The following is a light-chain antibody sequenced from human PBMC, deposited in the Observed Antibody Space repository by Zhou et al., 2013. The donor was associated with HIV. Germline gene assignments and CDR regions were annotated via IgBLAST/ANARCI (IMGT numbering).Light chain of an antibody. Sequence: AIQMTQSPSSLSASVGDNVNITCRAEQAIRNDLGWYQQKPGKAPKLLIHSGFILQGGVPSRFSGSVSEADFTLTISSLQPEDFATYYCQQGNSFPHTFGQGTKLKIK. J-gene: IGKJ2*01. CDR3: QQGNSFPHT. CDR1: QAIRND. V-gene: IGKV1-6*01. CDR2: SGF.